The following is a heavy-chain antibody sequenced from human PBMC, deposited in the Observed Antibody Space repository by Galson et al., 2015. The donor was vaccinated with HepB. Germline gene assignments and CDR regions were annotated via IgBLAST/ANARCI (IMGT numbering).Heavy chain of an antibody. J-gene: IGHJ4*02. CDR3: ATDPIAVAGTVY. CDR1: GSTLTELS. CDR2: FDPEDGET. D-gene: IGHD6-19*01. V-gene: IGHV1-24*01. Sequence: SVTVSCKVSGSTLTELSMHWVRQAPGKGLEWMGGFDPEDGETIYAQKFQGRVTMTEDTSTDTAYMELSSLRSEDTAVYYCATDPIAVAGTVYWGQGTLATVSS.